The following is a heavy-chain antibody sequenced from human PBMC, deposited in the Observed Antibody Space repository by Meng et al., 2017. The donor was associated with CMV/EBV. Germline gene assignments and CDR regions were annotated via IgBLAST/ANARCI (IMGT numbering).Heavy chain of an antibody. V-gene: IGHV3-21*01. CDR1: GFTFSSYS. D-gene: IGHD2-2*01. CDR2: ISSSSSYI. J-gene: IGHJ6*02. CDR3: ARRYLRDIVVVTHYYYGMDV. Sequence: GESLKISCAASGFTFSSYSMNWVRQAPGQGLEWVSSISSSSSYIYYADSVKGRFTISRDNAKNSLYLQMNSLRAEDTAVYYCARRYLRDIVVVTHYYYGMDVWGQGTTVTVSS.